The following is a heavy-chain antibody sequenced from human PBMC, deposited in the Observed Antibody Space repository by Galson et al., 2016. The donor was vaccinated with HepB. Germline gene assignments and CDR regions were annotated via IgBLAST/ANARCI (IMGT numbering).Heavy chain of an antibody. V-gene: IGHV3-30*18. CDR2: ISYDGSNK. D-gene: IGHD6-13*01. J-gene: IGHJ6*02. Sequence: SLRLSCAASGFTFSSYGMHWVRQAPGKGLEWVAVISYDGSNKYHADSVKGRLTMSRDNYKNTVYWQMNSLRAEDTAVYYCAKGIAAAGIGAYYYYGMDVWGQGTTVTVSS. CDR1: GFTFSSYG. CDR3: AKGIAAAGIGAYYYYGMDV.